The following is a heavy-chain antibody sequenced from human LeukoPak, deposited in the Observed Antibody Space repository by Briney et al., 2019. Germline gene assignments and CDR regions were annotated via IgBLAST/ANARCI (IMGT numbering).Heavy chain of an antibody. CDR1: GYTLTELS. V-gene: IGHV1-24*01. D-gene: IGHD6-19*01. Sequence: ASVKVSCKVSGYTLTELSMHWVRQAPGKGLEWMGGFDPEDGETIYAQKFQGRVTMTEDTSTDTAYMELSSLRSEDTAVYYCATVLGGTRRGYYYYYMDVWGKGTTVTVSS. CDR3: ATVLGGTRRGYYYYYMDV. J-gene: IGHJ6*03. CDR2: FDPEDGET.